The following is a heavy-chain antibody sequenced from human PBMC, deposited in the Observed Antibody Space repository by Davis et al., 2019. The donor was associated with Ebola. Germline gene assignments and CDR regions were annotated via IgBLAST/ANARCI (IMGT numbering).Heavy chain of an antibody. CDR2: IHPGASDI. D-gene: IGHD1/OR15-1a*01. Sequence: GESLKISCKASGYNFPSLWIGWVRQMPGQGLEWMGIIHPGASDIRYSPSFQGRVTFSADKSTTTAYLQWSSLKASDTAMYYCASQATDGTLAFQHWGQGTLVIVSS. V-gene: IGHV5-51*01. J-gene: IGHJ1*01. CDR3: ASQATDGTLAFQH. CDR1: GYNFPSLW.